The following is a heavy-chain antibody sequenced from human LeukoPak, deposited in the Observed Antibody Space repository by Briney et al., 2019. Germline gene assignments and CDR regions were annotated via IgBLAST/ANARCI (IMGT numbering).Heavy chain of an antibody. CDR3: ARETRGYYYMDV. V-gene: IGHV4-34*12. J-gene: IGHJ6*03. CDR1: GGSFSGYY. CDR2: IIDTGST. D-gene: IGHD1-1*01. Sequence: SETLSLTCAVYGGSFSGYYWTWIRQPPGKGLEWIGEIIDTGSTKYNSSLKSRVTISVDTSKNQFSLKLTSVTAADTAVYYCARETRGYYYMDVWGKGTTVTVSS.